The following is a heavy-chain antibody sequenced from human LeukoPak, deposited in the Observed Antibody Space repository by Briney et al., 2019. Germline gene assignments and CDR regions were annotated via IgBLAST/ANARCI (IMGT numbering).Heavy chain of an antibody. V-gene: IGHV4-59*01. CDR2: KDYSGST. Sequence: PSETLSLTCTVSGGSISRYYWSWIGQPPGKGLEWIGYKDYSGSTNYNRSLKSRVTISVDTSKNQFSLKLSSVTAADTAVYYCAIVYYSSSYDYWYFDLWGRGTLVTVSS. J-gene: IGHJ2*01. CDR3: AIVYYSSSYDYWYFDL. CDR1: GGSISRYY. D-gene: IGHD6-13*01.